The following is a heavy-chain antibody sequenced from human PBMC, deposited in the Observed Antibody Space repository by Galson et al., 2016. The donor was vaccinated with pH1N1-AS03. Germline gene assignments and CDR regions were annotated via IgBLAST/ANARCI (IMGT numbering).Heavy chain of an antibody. Sequence: SLRLSCATSGFIFSMSYIHWVRQAPGKGLEWVSRISNDGRNVRYADFVKGRFAVSRDNAKSTVFLQMNSLRADDTAVYFCARRNPNPNFAIWYQHDYGMDVWGQGTTVTVSS. V-gene: IGHV3-74*01. CDR3: ARRNPNPNFAIWYQHDYGMDV. D-gene: IGHD2-2*01. J-gene: IGHJ6*02. CDR1: GFIFSMSY. CDR2: ISNDGRNV.